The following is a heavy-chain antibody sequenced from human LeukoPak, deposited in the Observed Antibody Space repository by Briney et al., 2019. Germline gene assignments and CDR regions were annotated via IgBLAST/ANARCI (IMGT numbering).Heavy chain of an antibody. CDR3: ANLHLGNCSGSTCNSGWNFDY. CDR1: GHSFTNNW. Sequence: GESLKISCKGFGHSFTNNWIGWVRQMPGKGLEWMGIIYPGDSDTRYSPSFQGQVTISADKSINTAYLQWNSLKASDTAMYYCANLHLGNCSGSTCNSGWNFDYWGQGTLVTVSS. CDR2: IYPGDSDT. J-gene: IGHJ4*02. D-gene: IGHD2-15*01. V-gene: IGHV5-51*01.